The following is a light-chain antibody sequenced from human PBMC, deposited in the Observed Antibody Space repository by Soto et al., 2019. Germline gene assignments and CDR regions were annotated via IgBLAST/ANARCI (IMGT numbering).Light chain of an antibody. CDR1: SSDVGAYDA. CDR3: CSSAPESTYV. Sequence: QAVLAQPASVSGSPGQSITISCTGTSSDVGAYDAVSWYQQHPGKAPQVIIYRGTKRPSGVSTRFSGSVSGNTASLTVSGLQAEDEAEYFCCSSAPESTYVCGTGTKFTVL. J-gene: IGLJ1*01. V-gene: IGLV2-23*01. CDR2: RGT.